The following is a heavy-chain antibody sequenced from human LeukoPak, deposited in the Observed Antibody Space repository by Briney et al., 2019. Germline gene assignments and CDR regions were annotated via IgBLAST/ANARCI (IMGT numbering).Heavy chain of an antibody. CDR3: ARGTLTSYSGSGSYSPPPIDS. J-gene: IGHJ4*02. Sequence: ASVKVSCKASGYTFTGYYMHWVRQAPGQGLEGMGWINPNSGGTNYAQKFQGRVTMTRDTSISTAYMELSRLTSADTAVYHCARGTLTSYSGSGSYSPPPIDSWGQGTLVTVSS. D-gene: IGHD3-10*01. CDR2: INPNSGGT. CDR1: GYTFTGYY. V-gene: IGHV1-2*02.